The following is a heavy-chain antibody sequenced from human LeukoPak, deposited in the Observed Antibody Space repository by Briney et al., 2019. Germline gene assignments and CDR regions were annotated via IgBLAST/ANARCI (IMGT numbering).Heavy chain of an antibody. CDR3: ARHGGYSSPPHY. Sequence: GASVKVSCEASGYTFTGYYMHWVRQAPGQGLEWMGWINPNSGGTNYAQKFQGWVTMTRDTSISTAYMELSRLRSDDTAVYYCARHGGYSSPPHYWGQGTLITVSS. CDR1: GYTFTGYY. J-gene: IGHJ4*02. V-gene: IGHV1-2*04. D-gene: IGHD5-12*01. CDR2: INPNSGGT.